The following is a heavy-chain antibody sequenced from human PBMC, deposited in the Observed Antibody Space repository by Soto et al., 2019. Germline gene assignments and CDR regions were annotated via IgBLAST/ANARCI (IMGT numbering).Heavy chain of an antibody. D-gene: IGHD1-20*01. V-gene: IGHV1-18*04. Sequence: XSVKVSCKASGYTLTSYGSIWVRQAPGQGLEWMGWISAYNGNTNYAQKLQGRVTMTTDTSTSTAYMELRSLRSDDTAVYYCARELASPGKEYNWNPGAGMDVWGQGTTVTVSS. J-gene: IGHJ6*02. CDR3: ARELASPGKEYNWNPGAGMDV. CDR1: GYTLTSYG. CDR2: ISAYNGNT.